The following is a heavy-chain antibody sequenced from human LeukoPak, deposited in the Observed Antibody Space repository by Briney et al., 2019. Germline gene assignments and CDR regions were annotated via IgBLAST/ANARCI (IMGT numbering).Heavy chain of an antibody. CDR2: IYSGGTT. Sequence: GGSLRLSCAPSVFTVSSNYMSWARDAPGKGLECVSVIYSGGTTFYADSVKGRFTISRDNSKNTLYLQMNSLRAEDTVVYYCARSWSGGGGALRYWGEGALVTVSS. V-gene: IGHV3-53*01. D-gene: IGHD3-16*01. CDR3: ARSWSGGGGALRY. J-gene: IGHJ4*02. CDR1: VFTVSSNY.